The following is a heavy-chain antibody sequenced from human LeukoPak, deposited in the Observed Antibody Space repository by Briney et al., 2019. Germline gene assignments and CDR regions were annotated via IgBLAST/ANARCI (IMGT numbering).Heavy chain of an antibody. V-gene: IGHV4-39*07. CDR2: LYYSGYT. J-gene: IGHJ4*02. CDR1: GGSISSSSYY. CDR3: AIALTSIHYFDY. D-gene: IGHD2-21*02. Sequence: SETLSLTCTVSGGSISSSSYYGGWIRQPPGKVLEWIGSLYYSGYTSFNPSLQSRVTISIDTSKSQFSLNLSSVTAADTAVYCCAIALTSIHYFDYWGQGTLVTVSS.